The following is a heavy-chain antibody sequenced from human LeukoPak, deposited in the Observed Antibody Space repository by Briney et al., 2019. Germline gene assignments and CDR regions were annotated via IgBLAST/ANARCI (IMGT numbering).Heavy chain of an antibody. V-gene: IGHV4-59*01. CDR1: GGSISSFS. CDR3: ARDLSSGWYPDAFDI. CDR2: IYYSGST. Sequence: SETLSLTCTVSGGSISSFSWSWIRQPPGKGPEWIGYIYYSGSTNYNPSLKSRVTISVGASKNQFSLKLSSVTAADTAVYYCARDLSSGWYPDAFDIWGQGTMVTVSS. J-gene: IGHJ3*02. D-gene: IGHD6-19*01.